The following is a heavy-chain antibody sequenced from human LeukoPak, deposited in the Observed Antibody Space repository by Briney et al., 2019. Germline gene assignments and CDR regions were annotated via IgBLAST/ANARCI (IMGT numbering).Heavy chain of an antibody. Sequence: PGGSLRLSCAASGVTFSSSAMTWVRQAPGKGLEWVAVIWYDGSNQKYADSVKGGFNIYRDNEKKTLYGQMKRLRAEDTAVYYCARFNMYPGGTSWYLDYWGQGTLVTVSS. V-gene: IGHV3-33*08. CDR1: GVTFSSSA. CDR3: ARFNMYPGGTSWYLDY. D-gene: IGHD6-13*01. CDR2: IWYDGSNQ. J-gene: IGHJ4*02.